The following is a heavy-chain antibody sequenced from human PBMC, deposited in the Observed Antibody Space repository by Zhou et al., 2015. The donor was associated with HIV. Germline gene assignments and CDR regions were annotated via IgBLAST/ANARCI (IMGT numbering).Heavy chain of an antibody. J-gene: IGHJ2*01. V-gene: IGHV1-69*01. CDR1: GGTFNKHG. CDR3: AREGWGSWYFDL. Sequence: LLQSGPEVRKPGSSVKVSCKASGGTFNKHGISWVRQAPGQGLEWMGGIVPFFGAANYAQKFQGRVTITADESTSTVYMDLSSLRSEDTAAYYCAREGWGSWYFDLWGRGTLVSVSS. D-gene: IGHD7-27*01. CDR2: IVPFFGAA.